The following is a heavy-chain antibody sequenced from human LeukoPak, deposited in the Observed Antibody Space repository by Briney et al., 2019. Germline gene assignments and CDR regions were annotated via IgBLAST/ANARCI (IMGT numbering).Heavy chain of an antibody. Sequence: SETLSLTCAVYGGSFSGYYWSWIRQPPGKGLEWIGEINHSGSTNYNPSLKSRVTISVDTSKNQFSLKLSSVTAADTAVYYCARVRSEDYYNSSGYYFDYWGQGTLVTVSS. CDR3: ARVRSEDYYNSSGYYFDY. V-gene: IGHV4-34*01. D-gene: IGHD3-22*01. J-gene: IGHJ4*02. CDR1: GGSFSGYY. CDR2: INHSGST.